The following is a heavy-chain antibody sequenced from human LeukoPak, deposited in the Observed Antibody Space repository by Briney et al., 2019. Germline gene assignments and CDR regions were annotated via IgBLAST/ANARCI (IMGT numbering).Heavy chain of an antibody. D-gene: IGHD3-22*01. Sequence: SETLSLTCTVSGASINNNFWTWIRQPPGKGLEWIGHIYSSGSANYNPSLKSRVIISGDTSKNQISLNLTSVTAADTAVYFCARHRDYYDTWGHGTLVTVSS. CDR3: ARHRDYYDT. CDR1: GASINNNF. J-gene: IGHJ4*01. CDR2: IYSSGSA. V-gene: IGHV4-59*08.